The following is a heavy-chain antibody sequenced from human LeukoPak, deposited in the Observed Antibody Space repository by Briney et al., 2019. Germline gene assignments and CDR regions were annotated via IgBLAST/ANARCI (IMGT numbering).Heavy chain of an antibody. D-gene: IGHD2-15*01. V-gene: IGHV3-23*01. CDR1: GITVSSHY. CDR2: ISGSGGST. CDR3: AKDSGVVVAATYFDY. J-gene: IGHJ4*02. Sequence: GGSLRLSCAASGITVSSHYMTWVRQAPGKGLEWVSAISGSGGSTYYADSVKGQFTISRDNSKNTLYLQMNSLRAEDTAVYYCAKDSGVVVAATYFDYWGQGTLVTVSS.